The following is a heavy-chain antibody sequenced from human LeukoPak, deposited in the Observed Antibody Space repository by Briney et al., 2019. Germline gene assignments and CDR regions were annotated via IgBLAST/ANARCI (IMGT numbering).Heavy chain of an antibody. D-gene: IGHD3-10*01. V-gene: IGHV3-33*01. CDR3: ARGFRAMVRGVKY. Sequence: GSLRLSCAASGFTFSSYGMHWVRQAPGKGLEWVAVIWYDGSNKNYADSVKGRFTISRDNSKNTLYLQMNSLRAEDTAVYYCARGFRAMVRGVKYWGQGTLVTVSS. CDR1: GFTFSSYG. CDR2: IWYDGSNK. J-gene: IGHJ4*02.